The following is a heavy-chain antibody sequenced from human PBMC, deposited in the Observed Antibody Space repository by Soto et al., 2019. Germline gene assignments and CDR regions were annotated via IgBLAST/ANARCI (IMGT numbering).Heavy chain of an antibody. Sequence: ASVKVSCKASGYTFTGCDIHWVRQAPGQGLEWMGWINPNSGGTNYAQKFQGRVTMTRDTSISTAYMELSRLRSDDTAVYYCARGGMIVVVIPFDPWGQGTLVTVSS. CDR1: GYTFTGCD. CDR3: ARGGMIVVVIPFDP. J-gene: IGHJ5*02. D-gene: IGHD3-22*01. CDR2: INPNSGGT. V-gene: IGHV1-2*02.